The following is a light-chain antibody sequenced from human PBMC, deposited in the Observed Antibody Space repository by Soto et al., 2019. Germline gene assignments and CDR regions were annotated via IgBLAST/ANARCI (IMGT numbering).Light chain of an antibody. J-gene: IGKJ4*01. V-gene: IGKV1-6*01. CDR3: LKDYNYPLT. CDR2: AAS. Sequence: AIEITHSPSSLSSSVGDRVTITCRARHVIRNDLGWYQQKPGKAPKLLIYAASSLQSGVPSRFSGSGSGTDFTLTISSPQPEDFATYYCLKDYNYPLTLGGGTKVDIK. CDR1: HVIRND.